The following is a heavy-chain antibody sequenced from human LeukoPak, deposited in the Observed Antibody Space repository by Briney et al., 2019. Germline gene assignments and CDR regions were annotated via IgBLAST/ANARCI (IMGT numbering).Heavy chain of an antibody. Sequence: KSSETLSLTCAVYGGSFSGYYWSWIRQPPGKGLEWIGEIKLNGDTNYNPSLKSRVTISVDTSKNQFSLKLSSVTAADTAVYYRARGGSGSTKWGQGTLVTVSS. CDR3: ARGGSGSTK. D-gene: IGHD3-10*01. CDR1: GGSFSGYY. V-gene: IGHV4-34*01. J-gene: IGHJ4*02. CDR2: IKLNGDT.